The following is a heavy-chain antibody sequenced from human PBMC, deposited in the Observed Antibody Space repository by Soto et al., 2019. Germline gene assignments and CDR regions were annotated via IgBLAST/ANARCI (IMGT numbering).Heavy chain of an antibody. V-gene: IGHV4-30-4*01. CDR3: AGELGTFYFEH. CDR1: SGYIRSGDYY. Sequence: QVQLQESGPGLARPSQTLSLTCAVSSGYIRSGDYYWTWIRQPPGKGVEWIGYIYHSGRASYNPSLKSRATISLDTSNSGFSLKLNSVTAADTAVYFCAGELGTFYFEHWGQGRLVTVSS. CDR2: IYHSGRA. D-gene: IGHD7-27*01. J-gene: IGHJ4*02.